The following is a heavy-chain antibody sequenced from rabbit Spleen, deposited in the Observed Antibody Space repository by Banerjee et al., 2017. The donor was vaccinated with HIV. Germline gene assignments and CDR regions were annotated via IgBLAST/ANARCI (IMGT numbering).Heavy chain of an antibody. J-gene: IGHJ2*01. Sequence: QEQLTESGGGLVKPEGSLTLTCKASGFSFSGNYYMCWVRQAPGKGPEWIACIAAGNGGTYYASWAKGRFTISKTSSTTVTLQMTSLTAADTATYFCARNYVNAFDPWGPGTLVTVS. V-gene: IGHV1S45*01. CDR1: GFSFSGNYY. CDR3: ARNYVNAFDP. D-gene: IGHD1-1*01. CDR2: IAAGNGGT.